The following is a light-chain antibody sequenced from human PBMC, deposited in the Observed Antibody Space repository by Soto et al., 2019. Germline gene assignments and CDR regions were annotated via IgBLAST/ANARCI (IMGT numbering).Light chain of an antibody. CDR2: GAS. J-gene: IGKJ1*01. Sequence: EIVLTQSPGTLSLSPGERATLSCRASQTVTSSYLAWYQQKPGQAPRLLIYGASSRATGIPDRFSGSGSGTDFTLTISRLEPEEFAVYYCQQYVTSPTTFGQGTKVEIK. V-gene: IGKV3-20*01. CDR3: QQYVTSPTT. CDR1: QTVTSSY.